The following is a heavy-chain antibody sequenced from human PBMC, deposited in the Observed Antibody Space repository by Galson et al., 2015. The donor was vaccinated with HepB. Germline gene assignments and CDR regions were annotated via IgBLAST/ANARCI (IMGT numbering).Heavy chain of an antibody. CDR2: ISYDGSNK. CDR1: GFTFSSYA. CDR3: ARDPGIAAAGRYYFDY. Sequence: SLRLSCAASGFTFSSYAMHWVRQAPDKGLEWVAVISYDGSNKYYADSVKGRFTISRDNSKNTLYLQMNSLRAEDTAVYYCARDPGIAAAGRYYFDYWGQGTLVTVSS. J-gene: IGHJ4*02. D-gene: IGHD6-13*01. V-gene: IGHV3-30-3*01.